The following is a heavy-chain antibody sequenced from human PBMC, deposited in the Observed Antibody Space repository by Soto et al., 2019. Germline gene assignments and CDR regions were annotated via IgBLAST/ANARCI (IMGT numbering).Heavy chain of an antibody. J-gene: IGHJ6*03. V-gene: IGHV3-23*01. CDR3: AKVGYYDILTGYYTRSDYYYYMDV. D-gene: IGHD3-9*01. Sequence: GGSLRLSCAASGFTFSSYAMSWVRQAPGKGLEWVSAISGSGGSTYYADSVKGRFTISRDNSKNTLYLQMNSLRAEDTAVYYCAKVGYYDILTGYYTRSDYYYYMDVWGKGTTVTVS. CDR1: GFTFSSYA. CDR2: ISGSGGST.